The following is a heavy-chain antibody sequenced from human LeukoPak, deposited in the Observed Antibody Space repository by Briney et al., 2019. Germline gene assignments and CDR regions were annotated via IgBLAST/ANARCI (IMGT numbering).Heavy chain of an antibody. CDR1: GFTFTKSW. CDR2: IKQDGSTK. J-gene: IGHJ4*02. Sequence: PGGSLRLSCAASGFTFTKSWMAWVRQAPGKGLEWVANIKQDGSTKHYADSLKGRFTISRDNPKNSLYLRMNNLRADDTAVYYCTRDTDGSLDYWGQGILVTVAS. CDR3: TRDTDGSLDY. V-gene: IGHV3-7*01. D-gene: IGHD1-26*01.